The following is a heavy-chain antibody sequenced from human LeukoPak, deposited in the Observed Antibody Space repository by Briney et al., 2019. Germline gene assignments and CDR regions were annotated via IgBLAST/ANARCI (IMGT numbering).Heavy chain of an antibody. D-gene: IGHD1-1*01. J-gene: IGHJ4*02. V-gene: IGHV5-10-1*01. CDR1: GYSFTSYW. CDR3: ARRTESSNDFEY. Sequence: GESLMISCKGSGYSFTSYWISWVRQMPGKGLEWMGRIYPSDSDTKYSPSFQGHVTISADKSISTAYLQWSSLKASDTAMYYCARRTESSNDFEYWGQGTLLTVSS. CDR2: IYPSDSDT.